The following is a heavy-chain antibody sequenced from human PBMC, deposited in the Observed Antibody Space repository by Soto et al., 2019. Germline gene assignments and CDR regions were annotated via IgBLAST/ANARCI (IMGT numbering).Heavy chain of an antibody. Sequence: SVKVSCKASGTTFSNFAIGWVRQAPGQGLEWMGGIILPFGTPNYAQKFQGRVTISADESMTTVYMELRGLQSGDTAVYYCVRGPDYEGYFDYWGQGTLVTVSS. CDR2: IILPFGTP. D-gene: IGHD3-22*01. CDR1: GTTFSNFA. CDR3: VRGPDYEGYFDY. V-gene: IGHV1-69*13. J-gene: IGHJ4*02.